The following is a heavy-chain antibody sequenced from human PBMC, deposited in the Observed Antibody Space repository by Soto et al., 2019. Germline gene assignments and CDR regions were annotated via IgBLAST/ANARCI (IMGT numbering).Heavy chain of an antibody. CDR1: GGSISSGDYY. CDR2: LYYDGPT. CDR3: DRDRRWLSRGPNNWFDP. Sequence: PSETLSLTCTVSGGSISSGDYYWTWIRQPTGKGLEWLGYLYYDGPTYYNPSLKSRLPMSIDTSKNQLSLMQKPLTAANTAVYYCDRDRRWLSRGPNNWFDPWGQGTLVTVSS. J-gene: IGHJ5*02. V-gene: IGHV4-30-4*08. D-gene: IGHD2-21*01.